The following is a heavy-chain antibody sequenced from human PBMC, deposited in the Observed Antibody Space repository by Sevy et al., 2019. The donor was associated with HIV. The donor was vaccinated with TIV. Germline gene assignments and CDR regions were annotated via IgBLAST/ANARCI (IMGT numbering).Heavy chain of an antibody. D-gene: IGHD6-6*01. CDR1: GFTFSSYA. V-gene: IGHV3-30-3*01. J-gene: IGHJ4*02. CDR3: ARDGIIAARSFDY. CDR2: ISYDGSNK. Sequence: GGSLRLSCAASGFTFSSYAMHWVRQAPGKGLEWVAVISYDGSNKYYADSVKGRFTISRDNSKNTLYLQMNSLRAEDTAVYYCARDGIIAARSFDYWGQGTLVTVSS.